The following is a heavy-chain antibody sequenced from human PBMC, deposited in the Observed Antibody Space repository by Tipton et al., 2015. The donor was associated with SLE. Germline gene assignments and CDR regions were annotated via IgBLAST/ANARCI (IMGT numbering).Heavy chain of an antibody. D-gene: IGHD4-23*01. V-gene: IGHV3-23*04. J-gene: IGHJ4*02. CDR3: ARGYTNYGGNSGDY. CDR1: GFTFSSYA. Sequence: QLVQSGGGVVQPGRSLRLSCAASGFTFSSYALSWVRQAPGKGLEWVSSISSSGDGSYYADSVKGRFTISRDNSKNTLYLQMNSLRAEDTAVYYCARGYTNYGGNSGDYWGQGTLVTVSS. CDR2: ISSSGDGS.